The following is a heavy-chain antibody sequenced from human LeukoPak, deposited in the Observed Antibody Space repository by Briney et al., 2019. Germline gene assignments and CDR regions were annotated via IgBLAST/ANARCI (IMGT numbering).Heavy chain of an antibody. J-gene: IGHJ5*02. CDR1: GFTFSSYE. D-gene: IGHD3-10*01. CDR3: ARDGASGGFGDLSGWFDP. Sequence: GGSLRLSCGASGFTFSSYEMNWVRQAPGKGLEWVSYISSSGSTIYYADSVKGRFTISRDNAKNSLYLQMNSLRAEDTAVYYCARDGASGGFGDLSGWFDPWGQGTLVTVSS. V-gene: IGHV3-48*03. CDR2: ISSSGSTI.